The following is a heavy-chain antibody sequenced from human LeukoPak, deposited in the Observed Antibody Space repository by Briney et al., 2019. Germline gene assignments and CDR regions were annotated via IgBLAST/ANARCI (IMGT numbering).Heavy chain of an antibody. V-gene: IGHV6-1*01. CDR3: ARKVAGRAFDI. CDR2: TYYRSTWYN. J-gene: IGHJ3*02. D-gene: IGHD1-14*01. Sequence: SQTLSLTCAVSGDSASSINAAWDWITQSPSRGLDWLGRTYYRSTWYNDCADSVKSRITINPDTSKNQFSLQLNSVTPEDAAVYYCARKVAGRAFDIWGQGTMVTVSS. CDR1: GDSASSINAA.